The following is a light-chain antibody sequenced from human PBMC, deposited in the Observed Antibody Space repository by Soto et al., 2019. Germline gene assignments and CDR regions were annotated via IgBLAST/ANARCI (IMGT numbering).Light chain of an antibody. V-gene: IGKV1-5*03. CDR1: QSISSW. CDR3: QQYNTYSRT. CDR2: DGS. Sequence: DIQMTQSPSTLSASVGDRVTITCRASQSISSWLAWYQQKPGEAPKLLIYDGSTLARGVPSRFSGSGSGTEFTLTISSLQPDDFATFYCQQYNTYSRTFDQGTKVEVK. J-gene: IGKJ1*01.